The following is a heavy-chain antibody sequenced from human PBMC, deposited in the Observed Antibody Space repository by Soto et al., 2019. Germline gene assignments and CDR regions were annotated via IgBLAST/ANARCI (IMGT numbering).Heavy chain of an antibody. D-gene: IGHD6-13*01. J-gene: IGHJ4*02. CDR3: AKVLIAAGIDY. Sequence: EVQLLESGGGLVQPGGSLRLSCAASGLTFSSYAMTWVRQAPGKGLEWASSISGSTGNTYYTESVKGRFTISRDNSMSTLYLQMNSLRADDTAVYYCAKVLIAAGIDYWGQGALVTVSS. V-gene: IGHV3-23*01. CDR1: GLTFSSYA. CDR2: ISGSTGNT.